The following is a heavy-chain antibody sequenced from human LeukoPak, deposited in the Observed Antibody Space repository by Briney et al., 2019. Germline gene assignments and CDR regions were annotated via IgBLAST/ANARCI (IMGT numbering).Heavy chain of an antibody. CDR2: ISGSGGST. V-gene: IGHV3-23*01. D-gene: IGHD2-2*01. CDR3: ARNPSVVPAAPPAY. CDR1: GFTFSSYA. J-gene: IGHJ4*02. Sequence: GGSLRLSCAASGFTFSSYAMSWVRQAPGEGLEWVSAISGSGGSTYYADSVKGRFTISRDNSKNTLYLQMNSLRAEDTAVYYCARNPSVVPAAPPAYWGQGTLVTVSS.